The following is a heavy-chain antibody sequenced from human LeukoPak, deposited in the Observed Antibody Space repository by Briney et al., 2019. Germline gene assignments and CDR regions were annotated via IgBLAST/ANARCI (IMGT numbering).Heavy chain of an antibody. J-gene: IGHJ4*02. CDR3: AKSPWFGELFVDY. V-gene: IGHV3-23*01. Sequence: PGGSLRLSCAASGFTVSSNFMSWVRQAPGKGLEWVSAISGSGGSTYYADSVKGRFTISRDNSKNTLYLQMNSLRAEDTAVYYCAKSPWFGELFVDYWGQGTLVTVSS. CDR1: GFTVSSNF. D-gene: IGHD3-10*01. CDR2: ISGSGGST.